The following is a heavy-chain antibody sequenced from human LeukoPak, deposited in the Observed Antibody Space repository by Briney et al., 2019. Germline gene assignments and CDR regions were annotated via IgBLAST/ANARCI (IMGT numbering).Heavy chain of an antibody. V-gene: IGHV3-30*04. J-gene: IGHJ4*02. Sequence: GGSLRLSCAASGFTFSSYSMHWVRQAPGKGLNWVAFISYDGVNKYADSVKGRFTISRDNSKNTLYLQMNGLREEDTAVYYCARDGGYSPRLKHFDFWGQGTLVTVSS. D-gene: IGHD6-13*01. CDR2: ISYDGVNK. CDR1: GFTFSSYS. CDR3: ARDGGYSPRLKHFDF.